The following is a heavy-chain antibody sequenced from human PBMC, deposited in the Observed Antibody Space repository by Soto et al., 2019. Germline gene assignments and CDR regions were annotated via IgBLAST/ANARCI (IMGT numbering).Heavy chain of an antibody. D-gene: IGHD3-22*01. CDR3: AGGGSAYYNL. V-gene: IGHV3-74*01. J-gene: IGHJ5*02. CDR2: IKPDGTYT. CDR1: GFTFSSSW. Sequence: EVQLVESGGGLVQPGGSLRLSCAASGFTFSSSWMHWVRQSPGGGLVWVSRIKPDGTYTTYADSVKGRFTISRDNAKNTLSLQMNRLTAEDTAVYYCAGGGSAYYNLWGQGTLVTVSS.